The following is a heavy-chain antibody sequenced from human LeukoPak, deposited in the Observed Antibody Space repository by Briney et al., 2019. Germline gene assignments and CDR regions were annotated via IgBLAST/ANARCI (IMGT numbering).Heavy chain of an antibody. J-gene: IGHJ5*02. CDR2: ISWNSGSI. CDR1: GFTFDDYA. D-gene: IGHD2-2*01. Sequence: GRSLRLSCAASGFTFDDYAMHWVRQAPGKGLGWVSGISWNSGSIGYADSVKGRFTISRDNAKNSLYLQMNSLRAEDMALYYCAKAGCSSTSCYGNWFDPWGQGTLVTVSS. V-gene: IGHV3-9*03. CDR3: AKAGCSSTSCYGNWFDP.